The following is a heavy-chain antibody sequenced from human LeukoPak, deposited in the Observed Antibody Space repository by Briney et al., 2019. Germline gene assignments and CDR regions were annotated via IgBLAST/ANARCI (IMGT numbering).Heavy chain of an antibody. Sequence: GGSLRLSRAASGFTFSSYAMGLVRQAPGKGLEWVSAISGSGGYTYYADSVKGRFTISRDNSKNTLYLQMNSLRAEDTAGYYCAKALGEGSGSYSRGYYYYYYMDVWGKGTTVTVSS. J-gene: IGHJ6*03. D-gene: IGHD3-10*01. CDR1: GFTFSSYA. CDR3: AKALGEGSGSYSRGYYYYYYMDV. V-gene: IGHV3-23*01. CDR2: ISGSGGYT.